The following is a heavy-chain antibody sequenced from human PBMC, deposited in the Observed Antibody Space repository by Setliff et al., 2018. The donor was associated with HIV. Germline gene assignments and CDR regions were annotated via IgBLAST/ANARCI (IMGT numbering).Heavy chain of an antibody. CDR1: GGSISSSSYY. CDR2: IYYSGST. V-gene: IGHV4-39*01. Sequence: SETLSLTCTVSGGSISSSSYYWGWIRQPPGKGLEWIGSIYYSGSTYYNPSLKTRVTISVDTSKNQFSLKLSSVTAADRAVYYCARLAIPAATTDYWGQGTLVTVSS. CDR3: ARLAIPAATTDY. J-gene: IGHJ4*02. D-gene: IGHD2-2*01.